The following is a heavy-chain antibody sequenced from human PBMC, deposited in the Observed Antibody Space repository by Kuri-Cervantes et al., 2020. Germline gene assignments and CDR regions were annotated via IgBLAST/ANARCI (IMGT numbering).Heavy chain of an antibody. D-gene: IGHD1-26*01. CDR2: IYNSGST. J-gene: IGHJ3*02. Sequence: SETLSLTCGVSGDSVSRANFYWSWIRQPPGKGLEWIGYIYNSGSTNSNPSLKSRVSISVDRSKNQFSLKLKSVTSADTAVYFCASAIVGVMALDTWGQGTMVTVSS. V-gene: IGHV4-61*01. CDR1: GDSVSRANFY. CDR3: ASAIVGVMALDT.